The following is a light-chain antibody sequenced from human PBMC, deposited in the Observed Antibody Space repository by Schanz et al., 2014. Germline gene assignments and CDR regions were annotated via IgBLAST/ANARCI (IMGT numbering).Light chain of an antibody. CDR1: SSDVGGYNY. Sequence: QSALTQPPSASGSPGQSVTISCTGTSSDVGGYNYVSWYQQHPGKAPKLMIHDVTKRPSGVPDRFSGSKSGNTASLTVSGLQAEDEADYYCSSYAGSINWVFGGGPKLTVL. CDR3: SSYAGSINWV. CDR2: DVT. J-gene: IGLJ3*02. V-gene: IGLV2-8*01.